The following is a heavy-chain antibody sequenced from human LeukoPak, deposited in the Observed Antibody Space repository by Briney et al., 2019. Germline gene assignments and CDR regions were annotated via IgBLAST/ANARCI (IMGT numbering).Heavy chain of an antibody. CDR1: GFTFGSYA. V-gene: IGHV3-23*01. J-gene: IGHJ4*02. CDR3: AKDRLDRDYYFDY. D-gene: IGHD3-22*01. Sequence: PGGSLRLSCAASGFTFGSYAMSWVRQAPGKGLECVSAISGSGGSTYYADSVKGRFTISRDNSKNTLYLQMNSLRAEDTAVYYCAKDRLDRDYYFDYWGQGTLVTVSS. CDR2: ISGSGGST.